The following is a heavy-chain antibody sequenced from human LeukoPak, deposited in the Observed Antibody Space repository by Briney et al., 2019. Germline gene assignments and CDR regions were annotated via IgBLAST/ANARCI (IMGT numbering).Heavy chain of an antibody. D-gene: IGHD2-21*01. V-gene: IGHV1-18*01. Sequence: ASVKVSCKASGYTFNSYGISWVRQASGQGLEWMGWISANNGNTNYAQKLQGRVTMTTDTSTSTAYMELRSLRSDDTAVYYCARKPTGIPFDYWGQGTLVTVSS. CDR1: GYTFNSYG. CDR3: ARKPTGIPFDY. CDR2: ISANNGNT. J-gene: IGHJ4*02.